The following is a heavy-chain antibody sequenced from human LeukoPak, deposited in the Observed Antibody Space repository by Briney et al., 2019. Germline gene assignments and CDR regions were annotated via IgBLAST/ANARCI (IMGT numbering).Heavy chain of an antibody. J-gene: IGHJ4*02. CDR2: IYYSGST. CDR1: GGSISSYY. CDR3: AREKVGASTFDY. Sequence: SETLSLTCTVSGGSISSYYWSWNRQPPGKGLEWIGYIYYSGSTNYNPSLKSRVTISVDTSKNQFSLKLSSVTAADTAVYYCAREKVGASTFDYWGQGTLVTVSS. D-gene: IGHD1-26*01. V-gene: IGHV4-59*01.